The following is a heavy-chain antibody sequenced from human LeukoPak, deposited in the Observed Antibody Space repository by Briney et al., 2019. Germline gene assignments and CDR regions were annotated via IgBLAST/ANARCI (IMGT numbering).Heavy chain of an antibody. V-gene: IGHV4-30-2*01. D-gene: IGHD2-21*02. J-gene: IGHJ5*02. CDR2: ISHSGNT. CDR1: GGSVTSGTYY. CDR3: ARGLAYCGGDCYHRWFDP. Sequence: SETLSLTCTVSGGSVTSGTYYWNWIRQPPGKGLEWIGYISHSGNTYYNPLLKSRVTISLDRSKNQFSLKLSSVTAADTAVYYCARGLAYCGGDCYHRWFDPWGQGALVTVSS.